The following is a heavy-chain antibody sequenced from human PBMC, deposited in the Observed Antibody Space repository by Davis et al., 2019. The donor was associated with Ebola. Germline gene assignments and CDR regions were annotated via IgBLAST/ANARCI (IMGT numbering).Heavy chain of an antibody. D-gene: IGHD3-10*01. CDR1: GVTFRNYV. V-gene: IGHV4-59*08. CDR3: ARQYFTRGNYLDH. CDR2: IYYRGTT. J-gene: IGHJ4*02. Sequence: GSLRLSCAVSGVTFRNYVMSWVRQPPGKGLEWIGNIYYRGTTTYNPSLRSRVTISVDTLNNQFSLKLTSVTAADTATYYCARQYFTRGNYLDHWGQGALVTVSS.